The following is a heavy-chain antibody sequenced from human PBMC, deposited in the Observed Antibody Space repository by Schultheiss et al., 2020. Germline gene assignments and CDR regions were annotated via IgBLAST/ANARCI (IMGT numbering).Heavy chain of an antibody. V-gene: IGHV5-51*01. CDR1: GYSFTSYW. D-gene: IGHD2-2*01. CDR3: ARRAYCSSTSCPSWFDP. J-gene: IGHJ5*02. CDR2: IYPGDSDT. Sequence: GGSLRLSCKGSGYSFTSYWISWVRQMPGKGLEWMGIIYPGDSDTRYSPSFQGQVTISADKSISTAYLQWSSLKASDTAMYYCARRAYCSSTSCPSWFDPWGQGTLVTVSS.